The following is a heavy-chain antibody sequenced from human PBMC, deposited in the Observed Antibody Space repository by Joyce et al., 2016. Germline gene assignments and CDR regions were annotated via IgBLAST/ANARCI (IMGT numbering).Heavy chain of an antibody. D-gene: IGHD3-22*01. CDR2: IKQDGSEK. CDR3: ARPTHPYYYDSSGYYGR. V-gene: IGHV3-7*01. CDR1: GFTFSNYW. J-gene: IGHJ4*02. Sequence: EVQLVESGGGLVQPGGSLRLSCAASGFTFSNYWMNWVRQAPGKGLEWVANIKQDGSEKYYVDSVKGRFTISRDNAKNSRYLQMNSLRVEDTAVYYCARPTHPYYYDSSGYYGRWGQGTLVTVSS.